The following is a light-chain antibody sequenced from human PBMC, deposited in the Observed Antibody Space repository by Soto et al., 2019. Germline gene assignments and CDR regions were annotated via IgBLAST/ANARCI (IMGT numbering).Light chain of an antibody. V-gene: IGKV3-20*01. CDR3: QQINRYPPWT. Sequence: VLTQSPCTLSLSPGERATLSCRASQSVSSSYLAWYQQKPGQAPRLLIYDAYNRATGIPARFSGSGSGTDFTLTISSLEPEAFATDFCQQINRYPPWTCGLGTKAEIK. CDR1: QSVSSSY. CDR2: DAY. J-gene: IGKJ1*01.